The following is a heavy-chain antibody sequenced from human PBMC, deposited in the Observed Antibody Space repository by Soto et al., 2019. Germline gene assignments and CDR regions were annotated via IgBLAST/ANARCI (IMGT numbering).Heavy chain of an antibody. V-gene: IGHV1-69*13. CDR2: IIPIFGTA. CDR1: GGTFSSYA. D-gene: IGHD5-12*01. CDR3: ARSLYSGYDYSLFYCDDY. J-gene: IGHJ4*02. Sequence: SVKVSCKASGGTFSSYAISWVRQAPGQGLEWMGGIIPIFGTANYAQKFQGRVTITADESTSTAYMELSSLRSEDTAVYYCARSLYSGYDYSLFYCDDYWCQGTLVNVS.